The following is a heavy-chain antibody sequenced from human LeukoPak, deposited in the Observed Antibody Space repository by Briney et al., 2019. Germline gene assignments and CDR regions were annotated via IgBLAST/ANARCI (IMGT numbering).Heavy chain of an antibody. CDR1: GFTFSSYS. CDR2: ISSSSSYI. V-gene: IGHV3-21*01. Sequence: GGSLRLSCVASGFTFSSYSMNWVRQAPGKGLEWVSSISSSSSYIYYADSVKGRFTISRDNAKNSLYLQMNSLRAEDTAVYYCARDADYGGTFDYWGQGTLVTVSS. CDR3: ARDADYGGTFDY. D-gene: IGHD4-17*01. J-gene: IGHJ4*02.